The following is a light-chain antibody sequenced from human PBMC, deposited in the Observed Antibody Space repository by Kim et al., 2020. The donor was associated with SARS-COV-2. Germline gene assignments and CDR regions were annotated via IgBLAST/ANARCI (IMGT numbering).Light chain of an antibody. CDR2: EVS. Sequence: QSALTQPASVSGSPGQSITISCTGTSSDVGSYNLVSWYQQHPGKAPKLMIYEVSKRPSGVSNRFSGSKSGNTASLTISGLQAEDEADYYCCSDAGSSTSVFGTGTKV. CDR1: SSDVGSYNL. CDR3: CSDAGSSTSV. J-gene: IGLJ1*01. V-gene: IGLV2-23*02.